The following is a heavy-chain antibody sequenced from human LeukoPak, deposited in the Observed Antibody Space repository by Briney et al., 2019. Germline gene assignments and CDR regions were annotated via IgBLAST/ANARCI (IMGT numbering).Heavy chain of an antibody. CDR3: ARGGKLLNNWFAP. CDR2: IYPGDSDT. D-gene: IGHD2-15*01. J-gene: IGHJ5*02. Sequence: GESLKISCKGSAYSFTNYWIGWVRQMPGKGLECMGIIYPGDSDTRYSPSFQGQVTISADKSISTAYLQWSSLKASDTAMYYCARGGKLLNNWFAPGGQGTLVTVSS. CDR1: AYSFTNYW. V-gene: IGHV5-51*01.